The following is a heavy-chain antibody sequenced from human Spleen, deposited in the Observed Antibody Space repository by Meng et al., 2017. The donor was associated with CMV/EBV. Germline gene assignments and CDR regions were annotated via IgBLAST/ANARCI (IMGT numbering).Heavy chain of an antibody. Sequence: EVQLLESGGGLVQPGRSLRLSCAASGFTFSSYAMRWVRQAPGKGLEWVLAISGSGGSTYYAVFVKGRFTISRDNSKNTLYLQMNSLRAEDTAVYYCVKDFGGPHDYWGQGALVTVSS. CDR1: GFTFSSYA. J-gene: IGHJ4*02. CDR2: ISGSGGST. V-gene: IGHV3-23*01. D-gene: IGHD3-10*01. CDR3: VKDFGGPHDY.